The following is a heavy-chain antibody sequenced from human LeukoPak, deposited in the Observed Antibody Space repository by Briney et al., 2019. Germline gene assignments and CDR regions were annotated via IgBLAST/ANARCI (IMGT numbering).Heavy chain of an antibody. D-gene: IGHD1-20*01. CDR3: AREGITGTFNWFDP. V-gene: IGHV1-69*05. J-gene: IGHJ5*02. Sequence: ASVTVSCKASGGTFSSYAISWVRQAPGQGLEWMGGIIPIFGTANYAQKFQGRVTITTDESTSTAYMELSSLRSEDTAVYYCAREGITGTFNWFDPWGQGTLVTVSS. CDR1: GGTFSSYA. CDR2: IIPIFGTA.